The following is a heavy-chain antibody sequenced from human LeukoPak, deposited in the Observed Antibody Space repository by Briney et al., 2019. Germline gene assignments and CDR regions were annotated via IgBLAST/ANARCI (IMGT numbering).Heavy chain of an antibody. CDR2: INHSGGT. J-gene: IGHJ4*02. V-gene: IGHV4-34*01. CDR1: GGSFSGNY. D-gene: IGHD6-13*01. Sequence: KPSETLSLTCGVYGGSFSGNYWSWIRQPPGKGLEWIGQINHSGGTNYNPSLKSRVTISVDTSKNQFSPKLNSVTAADTAVYYCARTPFGYSSSFFDYWGQGTLVTVSS. CDR3: ARTPFGYSSSFFDY.